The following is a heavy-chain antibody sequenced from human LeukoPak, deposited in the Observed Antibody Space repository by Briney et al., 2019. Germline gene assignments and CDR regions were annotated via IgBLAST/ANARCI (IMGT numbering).Heavy chain of an antibody. CDR1: GGTFSSYA. CDR3: ARGSGGGSYPYLDY. Sequence: ASVKLSCKASGGTFSSYAISWVRQAPGQGLEWMGGIIPIFGTANYAQKFQGRVTITADESTSTAYMELSSLRSEDTAVYYCARGSGGGSYPYLDYWGQGTLVTVSS. V-gene: IGHV1-69*13. CDR2: IIPIFGTA. J-gene: IGHJ4*02. D-gene: IGHD1-26*01.